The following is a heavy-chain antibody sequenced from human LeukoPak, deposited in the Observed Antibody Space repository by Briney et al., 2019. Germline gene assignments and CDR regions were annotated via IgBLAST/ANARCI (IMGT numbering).Heavy chain of an antibody. CDR3: ARDGTLRWLNFDYYYGMDV. Sequence: ASVKVSCKASGYTFTSYGISWVRQAPGQGLEWMGWISAYNGNTNYAQKVQGRVTMTTDTSTSTAYMELRSLRSDDTAVYYCARDGTLRWLNFDYYYGMDVWGQGTTVTVSS. CDR2: ISAYNGNT. CDR1: GYTFTSYG. D-gene: IGHD4-23*01. J-gene: IGHJ6*02. V-gene: IGHV1-18*01.